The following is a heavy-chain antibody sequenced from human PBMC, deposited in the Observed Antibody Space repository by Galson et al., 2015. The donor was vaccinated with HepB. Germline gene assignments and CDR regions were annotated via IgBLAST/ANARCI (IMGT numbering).Heavy chain of an antibody. CDR2: IRSKATNYAA. CDR1: GFTFSGFA. CDR3: VRSGDFAGYSSR. Sequence: SLRLSCAASGFTFSGFAIHWVRQASGRGPEWIGHIRSKATNYAALYVPSLKGRFTISRDDSKNMAYLHMRSLKTDATDVYYCVRSGDFAGYSSRWGQGTLVTVSS. V-gene: IGHV3-73*01. J-gene: IGHJ4*02. D-gene: IGHD6-13*01.